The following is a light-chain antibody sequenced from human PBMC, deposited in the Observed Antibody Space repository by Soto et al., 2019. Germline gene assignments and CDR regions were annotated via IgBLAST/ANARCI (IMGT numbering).Light chain of an antibody. V-gene: IGKV1-27*01. Sequence: DIQMTQSPASLSASVGDRVTITCGASQGIRNYVAWYQQIPGKAPKLLIYAASTLQSVFPSRFSGSGSATDFTLTSNGLQPEDGATYSCQNYSSVPVFGPGTKVEIK. CDR1: QGIRNY. CDR2: AAS. CDR3: QNYSSVPV. J-gene: IGKJ3*01.